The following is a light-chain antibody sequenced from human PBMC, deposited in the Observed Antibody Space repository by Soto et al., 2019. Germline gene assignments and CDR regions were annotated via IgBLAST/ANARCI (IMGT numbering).Light chain of an antibody. Sequence: EIVLTQSPATLSLSPGERATLSCRASQSVSSYLAWYQQKPGQAPRLLIYDASNRATGIPARFSGSGSGTDFTLTICSLDPEDFAVYYCQQRSNWPITFGQGTRLEIK. CDR3: QQRSNWPIT. J-gene: IGKJ5*01. CDR1: QSVSSY. CDR2: DAS. V-gene: IGKV3-11*01.